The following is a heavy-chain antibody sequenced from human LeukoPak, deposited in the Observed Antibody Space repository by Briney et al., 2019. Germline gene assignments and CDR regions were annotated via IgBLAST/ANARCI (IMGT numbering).Heavy chain of an antibody. D-gene: IGHD3-22*01. V-gene: IGHV7-4-1*02. J-gene: IGHJ4*02. CDR2: INTNTGNP. CDR3: ARDLSGYYDSSGSPLDY. Sequence: ASVKVSCKASGYTFTSYAMNWVRQAPGQGLEWMGWINTNTGNPTYAQGFTGRFVFSLDTSVSTAYLQISSLKAEDTAVYYCARDLSGYYDSSGSPLDYWGQGTLVTVSS. CDR1: GYTFTSYA.